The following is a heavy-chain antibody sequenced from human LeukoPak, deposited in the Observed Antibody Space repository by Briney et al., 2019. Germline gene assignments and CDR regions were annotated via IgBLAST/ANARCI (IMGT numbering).Heavy chain of an antibody. Sequence: ASVKVFCKASRYTFTSYDINWVTQATGQGLEWMGWISGYNGNTKYAQKLQGRLTMHTDTSTRKVYKEVRSMRSDDTAVDYCARGAGYCSGGSGRTYYYYGMEVWGQGTTVTVSS. D-gene: IGHD2-15*01. CDR3: ARGAGYCSGGSGRTYYYYGMEV. V-gene: IGHV1-18*01. J-gene: IGHJ6*02. CDR1: RYTFTSYD. CDR2: ISGYNGNT.